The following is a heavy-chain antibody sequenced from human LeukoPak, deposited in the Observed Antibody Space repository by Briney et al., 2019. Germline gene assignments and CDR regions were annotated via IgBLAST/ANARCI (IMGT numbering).Heavy chain of an antibody. D-gene: IGHD3-10*01. J-gene: IGHJ4*02. Sequence: PGGSLRLSCAASGFTFTKYAIKWVRQAPGKGLEYVSSISINGGSTYYANSVKGRFTISRDNAKNSLYLQMNSLRAEDTALYYCAKVMYYYGSGSYLLPFDYWGQGTLVTVSS. CDR1: GFTFTKYA. V-gene: IGHV3-64*01. CDR2: ISINGGST. CDR3: AKVMYYYGSGSYLLPFDY.